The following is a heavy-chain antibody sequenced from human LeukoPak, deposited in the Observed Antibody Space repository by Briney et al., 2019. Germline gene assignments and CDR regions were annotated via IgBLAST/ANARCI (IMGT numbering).Heavy chain of an antibody. Sequence: PGVSLRLSCAASGFTFSHHHIHWVRQAPGKGLEWVTVIALDGSRKIYADSVKDRFTISRDNSKNTGSLQMNSLGVEDTAVYYCARDQGDASGWFFDYWGQGARVIVSS. J-gene: IGHJ4*02. CDR2: IALDGSRK. CDR3: ARDQGDASGWFFDY. CDR1: GFTFSHHH. V-gene: IGHV3-30*03. D-gene: IGHD6-19*01.